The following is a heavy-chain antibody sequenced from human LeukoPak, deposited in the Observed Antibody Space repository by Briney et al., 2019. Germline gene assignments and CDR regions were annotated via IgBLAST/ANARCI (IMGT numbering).Heavy chain of an antibody. CDR3: AKPLMTTLGPENDAFDI. Sequence: GGSLRLSCAVSGFTFSSYAMSWVRQAPGKGLEWVSAISGSGYSTYYADSVKGRFTISRDNSKNTLYLQMNSLRAEDTAVYYCAKPLMTTLGPENDAFDIWGQGTMVTVSS. CDR1: GFTFSSYA. D-gene: IGHD4-11*01. CDR2: ISGSGYST. V-gene: IGHV3-23*01. J-gene: IGHJ3*02.